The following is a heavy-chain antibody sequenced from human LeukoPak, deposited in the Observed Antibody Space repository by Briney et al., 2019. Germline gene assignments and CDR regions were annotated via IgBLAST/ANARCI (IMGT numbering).Heavy chain of an antibody. D-gene: IGHD2-8*01. J-gene: IGHJ4*01. CDR2: INQDGSKN. Sequence: PGGSLRLSCAASESTFNIYWMTWVRQAPGKGPEWVANINQDGSKNDYVDSVKGRFIISRDNAKNSLFLQMNSLTVADTAMYYCARERITINGDYFDNWGQGTLVSVSS. CDR1: ESTFNIYW. CDR3: ARERITINGDYFDN. V-gene: IGHV3-7*01.